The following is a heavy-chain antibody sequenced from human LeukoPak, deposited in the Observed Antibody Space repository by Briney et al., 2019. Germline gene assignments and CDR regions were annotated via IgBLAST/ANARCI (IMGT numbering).Heavy chain of an antibody. D-gene: IGHD2-2*01. J-gene: IGHJ3*02. CDR3: AKXGXCSXTSCYLYDAFDI. V-gene: IGHV3-23*01. CDR1: GFTFSSYA. CDR2: ISGSGGST. Sequence: GGSLRLSCAASGFTFSSYAMSWVRQAPGKGLEWVSAISGSGGSTYYADSVKGRFTICRDNSKNMLYLQMNSLRAEDTAVYYCAKXGXCSXTSCYLYDAFDIWGQGTMVTVSS.